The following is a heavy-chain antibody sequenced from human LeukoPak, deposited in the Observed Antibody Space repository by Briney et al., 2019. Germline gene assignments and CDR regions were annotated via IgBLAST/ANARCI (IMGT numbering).Heavy chain of an antibody. V-gene: IGHV3-74*01. J-gene: IGHJ4*02. CDR1: GFTFSSYW. CDR2: IKSDGRST. CDR3: ARDNGDYVSVDY. D-gene: IGHD4-17*01. Sequence: GGSLRLSCAASGFTFSSYWMHWVRQAPGKGLVWLSRIKSDGRSTTYADSVKGRITISRDNAKSTLYLQMNGLRAEDTAVYYCARDNGDYVSVDYWGQGTLVTVSS.